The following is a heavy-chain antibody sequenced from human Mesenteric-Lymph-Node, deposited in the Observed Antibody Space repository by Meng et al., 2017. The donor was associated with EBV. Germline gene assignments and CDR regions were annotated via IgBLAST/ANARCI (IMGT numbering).Heavy chain of an antibody. V-gene: IGHV1-18*01. Sequence: QVHRVELGAEVTKPGASVKVSCKASGYTFETYGISWVRQAPGQGLGWMGWISTNNGKTISAQMFQGRFTMTTDTSTTTAYMELTSLTSDDTAVYYCARQNGDYDYWGQGTLVTVSS. CDR1: GYTFETYG. CDR3: ARQNGDYDY. J-gene: IGHJ4*02. D-gene: IGHD4-17*01. CDR2: ISTNNGKT.